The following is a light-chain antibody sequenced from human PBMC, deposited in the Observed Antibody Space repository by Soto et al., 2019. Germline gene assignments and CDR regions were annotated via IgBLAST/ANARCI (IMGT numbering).Light chain of an antibody. CDR1: QDISNY. J-gene: IGKJ2*01. CDR2: DAS. Sequence: DIQMTQSPSSLSASVGDRVTITCQASQDISNYLNWYQQKPGKAPKLLIYDASNLKTGVPSRFSGSGSGTDFTFTISSLQPEDIATYYCQQYDNTPRYTFGQGTKLEIK. CDR3: QQYDNTPRYT. V-gene: IGKV1-33*01.